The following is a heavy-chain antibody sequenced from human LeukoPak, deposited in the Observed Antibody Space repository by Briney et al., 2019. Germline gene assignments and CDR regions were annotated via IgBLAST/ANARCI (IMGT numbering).Heavy chain of an antibody. D-gene: IGHD3-10*01. Sequence: SETLSLTCTVSGGSISSGSYYWSWIRQPAGKGLEWIGHLYTSGSTIYNPSLKSRVTISLDTSKNQFSLKLSSVTAADTAVYYCARDSSLSGWFDPWGQGTLVTVSS. V-gene: IGHV4-61*09. J-gene: IGHJ5*02. CDR3: ARDSSLSGWFDP. CDR1: GGSISSGSYY. CDR2: LYTSGST.